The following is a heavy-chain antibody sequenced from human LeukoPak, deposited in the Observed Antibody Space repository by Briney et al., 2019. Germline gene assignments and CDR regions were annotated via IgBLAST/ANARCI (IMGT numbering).Heavy chain of an antibody. CDR2: ISGSGGST. J-gene: IGHJ4*02. V-gene: IGHV3-23*01. Sequence: HAGGSLRLSCAASGFTFSSYAMSWVRQAPGKGLEWVSAISGSGGSTYYADSVKGRFTISRDNSKNTLYLQMNSLRAEDTAVYYCAKSLEAEYYFDYWGQGTLVTVSS. CDR3: AKSLEAEYYFDY. CDR1: GFTFSSYA.